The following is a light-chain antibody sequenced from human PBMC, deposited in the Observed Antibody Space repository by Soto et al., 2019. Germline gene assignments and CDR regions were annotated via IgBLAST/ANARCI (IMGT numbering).Light chain of an antibody. V-gene: IGKV3-15*01. CDR1: QSVSSN. CDR3: QQYNNWPPEYT. Sequence: EIVMTQSPATLSVSPGERATLSCRASQSVSSNLAWYQQKPGQAPRLLIYAASTRATGIPARFSGSGSGTEFTLTISSLQSEDFAVYYCQQYNNWPPEYTFGQGTTLQIK. J-gene: IGKJ2*01. CDR2: AAS.